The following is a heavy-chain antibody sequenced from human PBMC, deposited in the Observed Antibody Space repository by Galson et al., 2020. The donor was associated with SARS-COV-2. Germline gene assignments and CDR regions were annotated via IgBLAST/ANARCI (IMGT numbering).Heavy chain of an antibody. D-gene: IGHD6-19*01. Sequence: TGGSLRLSCAASGFTFSSYAMSWVRQAPGKGLEWVSAISGSGGSTYYADSVKGRFTISRDNSKNTLYLQMNSLRAEDTAVYYCAKDLFGRYSSGWYFDYWGQGTLVPVSS. CDR2: ISGSGGST. V-gene: IGHV3-23*01. CDR3: AKDLFGRYSSGWYFDY. CDR1: GFTFSSYA. J-gene: IGHJ4*02.